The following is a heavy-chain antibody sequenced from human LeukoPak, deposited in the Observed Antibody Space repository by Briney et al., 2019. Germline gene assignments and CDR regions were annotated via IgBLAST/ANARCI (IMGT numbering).Heavy chain of an antibody. Sequence: GGSLRLSCAASGFTFSSYSMNWVRQAPGKGLEWVSSISSSSSYIYYADSVKGRFTISRDNAKNSLYLRMNSLRAEDTAVYYCARDVDYYDSSGYYPHDCWGQGTLVTVSS. CDR1: GFTFSSYS. D-gene: IGHD3-22*01. CDR3: ARDVDYYDSSGYYPHDC. J-gene: IGHJ4*02. V-gene: IGHV3-21*01. CDR2: ISSSSSYI.